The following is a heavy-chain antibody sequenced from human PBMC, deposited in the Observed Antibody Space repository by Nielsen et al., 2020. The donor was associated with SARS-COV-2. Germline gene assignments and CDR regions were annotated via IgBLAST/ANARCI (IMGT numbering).Heavy chain of an antibody. CDR1: GFTFDDYA. CDR2: ISWNSGSI. J-gene: IGHJ5*02. D-gene: IGHD3-10*01. Sequence: GGSLRLSCAASGFTFDDYAMHWVRQAPGKGLEWVSGISWNSGSIGYADSVKGRFTISRDNAKNSLYLQMNSLRDEDTAVYYCARIVSGYYGSGSLRRNWFDPWGQGTLVTVSS. V-gene: IGHV3-9*01. CDR3: ARIVSGYYGSGSLRRNWFDP.